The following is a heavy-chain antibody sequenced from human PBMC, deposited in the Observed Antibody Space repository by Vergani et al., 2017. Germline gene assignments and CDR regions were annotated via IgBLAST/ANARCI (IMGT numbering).Heavy chain of an antibody. J-gene: IGHJ5*02. Sequence: EVQLVESGGGLVQPGGSLRLSCAASGFTFDDYAMHWVRQAPGKGLEWVSGISWNSGSIGYADSVKGRFTISRDNAKNSLYLQMNSLRAEDTALYYCAKDGYSYGFYGWFDPWGQGTLVTVSS. V-gene: IGHV3-9*01. CDR3: AKDGYSYGFYGWFDP. D-gene: IGHD5-18*01. CDR1: GFTFDDYA. CDR2: ISWNSGSI.